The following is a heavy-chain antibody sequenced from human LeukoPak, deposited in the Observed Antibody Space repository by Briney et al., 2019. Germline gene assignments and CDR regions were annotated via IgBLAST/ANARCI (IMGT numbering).Heavy chain of an antibody. CDR3: ARWYYYETSGLYYGSFDN. J-gene: IGHJ5*02. CDR2: ISYDGSSK. Sequence: GGSLRLSCAASGFTFSSYGMHWVRQAPGKGLEWVAVISYDGSSKYYADSVKGRFTISRDNSRNTLYLQMNSLRAEDTAVYYCARWYYYETSGLYYGSFDNWGQGTLVTVSS. CDR1: GFTFSSYG. D-gene: IGHD3-22*01. V-gene: IGHV3-30*03.